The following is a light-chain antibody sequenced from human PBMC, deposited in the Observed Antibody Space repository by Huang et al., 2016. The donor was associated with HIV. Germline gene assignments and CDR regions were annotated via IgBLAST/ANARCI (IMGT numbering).Light chain of an antibody. Sequence: DIQMTQSPSTLSAAVGDRVTITCRASKSVTIWLAWFQQKPGKAPKLMIYKASTLESGVPSRVSGSGSGTEFTLTIDSLQPDDVATYYCQQYSRSATFGQGTKLEIK. CDR3: QQYSRSAT. CDR1: KSVTIW. CDR2: KAS. J-gene: IGKJ2*01. V-gene: IGKV1-5*03.